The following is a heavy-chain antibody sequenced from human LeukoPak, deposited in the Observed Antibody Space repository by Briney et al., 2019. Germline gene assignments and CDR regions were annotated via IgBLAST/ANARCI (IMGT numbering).Heavy chain of an antibody. CDR3: VKDRPDSSGSFFFDY. CDR2: ISDSGDST. J-gene: IGHJ4*02. V-gene: IGHV3-23*01. CDR1: DFTFRSYA. Sequence: GGSLRLSCAASDFTFRSYALQWVRQALGKGLEWVSGISDSGDSTFYSDSVKGRFTISRDNSKNTLYLQMSSLRAEDTAVYYCVKDRPDSSGSFFFDYWGQGTLVTVSS. D-gene: IGHD3-22*01.